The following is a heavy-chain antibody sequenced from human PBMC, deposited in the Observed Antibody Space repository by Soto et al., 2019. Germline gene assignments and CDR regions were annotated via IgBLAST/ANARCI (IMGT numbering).Heavy chain of an antibody. CDR2: IRNRANNYAT. CDR1: VLTFSGSA. D-gene: IGHD3-16*01. V-gene: IGHV3-73*01. CDR3: TASADDTFFDY. J-gene: IGHJ4*02. Sequence: GWSLRLSCSASVLTFSGSAMHWVRQASGKGLGLVARIRNRANNYATAYAASVKGRFIISRDDSKHTAYLQMNSLETEDTAVYYCTASADDTFFDYWAQGRLVTVSS.